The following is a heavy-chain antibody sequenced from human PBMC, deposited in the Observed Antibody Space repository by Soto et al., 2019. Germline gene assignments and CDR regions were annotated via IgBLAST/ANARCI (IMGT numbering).Heavy chain of an antibody. CDR2: IYHSGST. CDR3: ASSHAGAHITAAVH. V-gene: IGHV4-30-2*01. Sequence: QLQLQESGSGLVKPSQTLSLTCAVSGGSISSGGYSWSWIRQPPGKGLEWIGYIYHSGSTYYNPSPKSRSTISVDRSKTPFSLRLSSVPAADTAVYYCASSHAGAHITAAVHWGQGTLVTVSS. J-gene: IGHJ4*02. CDR1: GGSISSGGYS. D-gene: IGHD6-13*01.